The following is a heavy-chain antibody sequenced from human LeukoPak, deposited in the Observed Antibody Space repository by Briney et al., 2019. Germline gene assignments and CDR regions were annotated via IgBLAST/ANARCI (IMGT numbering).Heavy chain of an antibody. CDR2: ITTSSTYI. Sequence: GESLRLSCAASGFSFSTYNMNWVRQAPGKGLEWVSSITTSSTYIYYADSVKGRFTISRDNAKNSLYLQMNSLRAEDTALYYCAKDIKWELLYGAFDIWGQGTMVTVSS. J-gene: IGHJ3*02. CDR3: AKDIKWELLYGAFDI. D-gene: IGHD1-26*01. CDR1: GFSFSTYN. V-gene: IGHV3-21*04.